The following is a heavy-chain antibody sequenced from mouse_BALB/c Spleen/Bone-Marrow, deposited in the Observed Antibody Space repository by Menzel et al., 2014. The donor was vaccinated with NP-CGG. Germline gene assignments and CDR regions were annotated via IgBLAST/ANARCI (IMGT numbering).Heavy chain of an antibody. CDR3: ASLLTFYAMDY. CDR1: GFTFTDYF. V-gene: IGHV7-3*02. CDR2: IRNKANGYTT. Sequence: EVKLVESGGGLVQPGGSLILSCAPSGFTFTDYFMTWVRQPPGKALEWLGFIRNKANGYTTDYSASVKGRFTISRDNSQIILYLQMNTLRAEDSATYYCASLLTFYAMDYWGQGTSVTVSS. D-gene: IGHD4-1*01. J-gene: IGHJ4*01.